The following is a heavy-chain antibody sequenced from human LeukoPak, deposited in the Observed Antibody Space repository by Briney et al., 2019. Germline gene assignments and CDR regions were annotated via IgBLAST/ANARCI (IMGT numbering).Heavy chain of an antibody. J-gene: IGHJ5*02. CDR3: AREFTYYSDSSGHGFDP. Sequence: SETLSLTCTVSGGSISSYYWSWIRQAPGKGLEWIGYIYYSGSTNYNPSLKSRVTISVDTSKNQFSLKLSSVTAADTAVYYCAREFTYYSDSSGHGFDPWGQGTLVTVSS. D-gene: IGHD3-22*01. CDR2: IYYSGST. CDR1: GGSISSYY. V-gene: IGHV4-59*01.